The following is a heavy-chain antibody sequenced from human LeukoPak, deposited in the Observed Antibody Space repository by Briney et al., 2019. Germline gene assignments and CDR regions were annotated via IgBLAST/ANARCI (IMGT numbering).Heavy chain of an antibody. CDR3: ARTQSIAARRSDYYYYYMDV. CDR2: IYYSGST. D-gene: IGHD6-6*01. CDR1: GGSISSYY. J-gene: IGHJ6*03. V-gene: IGHV4-59*12. Sequence: SETLSLTCTVSGGSISSYYWSWIRQPPGKGLEWIGYIYYSGSTNYNPSLKSRVTISVDTSKNQFSLQLNSVTPEDTAVYYCARTQSIAARRSDYYYYYMDVWGKGTTVTVSS.